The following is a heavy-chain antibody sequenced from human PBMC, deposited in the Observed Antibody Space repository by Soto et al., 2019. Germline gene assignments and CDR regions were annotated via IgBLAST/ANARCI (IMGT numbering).Heavy chain of an antibody. V-gene: IGHV3-33*01. Sequence: QVQLVESGGGVVQPGRSLRLSCAASGFTFSSYGMHWVRQAPGKGLEWVAVIWYDGSNKYYADSVKGRFTISRDNSKNTLYLQMNSLRAEDTAVYYCAREPDTHTIFGVVPPDYWGQGTLVTVSS. D-gene: IGHD3-3*01. CDR2: IWYDGSNK. CDR1: GFTFSSYG. J-gene: IGHJ4*02. CDR3: AREPDTHTIFGVVPPDY.